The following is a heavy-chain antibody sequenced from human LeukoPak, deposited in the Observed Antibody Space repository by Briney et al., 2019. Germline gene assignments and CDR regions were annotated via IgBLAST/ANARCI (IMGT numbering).Heavy chain of an antibody. D-gene: IGHD4-17*01. CDR2: ISYDGSNK. CDR3: ARGGDYGDYDPYYFDY. J-gene: IGHJ4*02. Sequence: PGGSLRLSCAASGFTFSSYAMHWVRQAPDKGLEWVAIISYDGSNKYYADSVKGRFTISRDNSKNTLYLQMNSLRAEDTAVYYCARGGDYGDYDPYYFDYWGQGTLVTVSS. V-gene: IGHV3-30-3*01. CDR1: GFTFSSYA.